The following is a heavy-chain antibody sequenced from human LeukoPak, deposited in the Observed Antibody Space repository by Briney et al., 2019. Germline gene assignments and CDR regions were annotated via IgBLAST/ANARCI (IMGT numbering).Heavy chain of an antibody. J-gene: IGHJ5*02. CDR2: IKQDGSEK. CDR3: ARGGYVRYCSSTSCPNWFDP. CDR1: GFTFSSYW. Sequence: GGSLRLSCAASGFTFSSYWMSWVRQAPGKGLEWVANIKQDGSEKYYVDTVKGRFTISRDNAKNSLYLQMNTLRAEDTAVYYCARGGYVRYCSSTSCPNWFDPWGQGTLVTVSS. D-gene: IGHD2-2*01. V-gene: IGHV3-7*03.